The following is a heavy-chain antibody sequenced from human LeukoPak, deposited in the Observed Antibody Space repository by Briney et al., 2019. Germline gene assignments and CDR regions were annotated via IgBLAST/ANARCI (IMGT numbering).Heavy chain of an antibody. Sequence: AASVTVSCNASGYTFTSYGISWVRQAPGQGLEWMGWISAYNGNTNYAQKLQGRVTMTTDTSTSTAYMELRSLRSDDTAVYYCARGSRAVIVVIGSNYLDSWGQGTLVTVSS. J-gene: IGHJ4*02. V-gene: IGHV1-18*01. CDR2: ISAYNGNT. CDR1: GYTFTSYG. CDR3: ARGSRAVIVVIGSNYLDS. D-gene: IGHD3-22*01.